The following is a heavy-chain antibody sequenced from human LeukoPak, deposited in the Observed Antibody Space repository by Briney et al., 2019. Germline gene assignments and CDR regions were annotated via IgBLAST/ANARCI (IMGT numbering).Heavy chain of an antibody. Sequence: GPLRLSFAASGFTFTNHAMNWVRTAPGKGLAWVSTINTTGARTYYADSVRGRFTISRNNSYNTLYLQLSGLRAEDTAVYYCAKGRGSGVRRDAFDIWGQGTPVTVSS. CDR1: GFTFTNHA. V-gene: IGHV3-23*01. D-gene: IGHD1-26*01. CDR2: INTTGART. CDR3: AKGRGSGVRRDAFDI. J-gene: IGHJ3*02.